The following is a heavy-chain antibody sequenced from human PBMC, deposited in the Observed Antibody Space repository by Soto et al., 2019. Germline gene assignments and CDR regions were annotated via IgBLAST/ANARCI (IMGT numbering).Heavy chain of an antibody. Sequence: SVKVSCKASGGTFSSYAISWVRQAPGQGLEWMGGIIPIFGTANYAQKFQGRVTITADESTSTAYMELSSLRSEDTAVYYCARAGLAYCGGDCWYYFDYWGQGTLVTV. CDR1: GGTFSSYA. V-gene: IGHV1-69*13. CDR3: ARAGLAYCGGDCWYYFDY. J-gene: IGHJ4*02. CDR2: IIPIFGTA. D-gene: IGHD2-21*02.